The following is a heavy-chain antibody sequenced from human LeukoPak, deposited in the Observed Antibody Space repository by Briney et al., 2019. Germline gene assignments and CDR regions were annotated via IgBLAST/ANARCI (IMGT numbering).Heavy chain of an antibody. CDR3: AREGSVIAVAGIGY. CDR2: IYYSGST. D-gene: IGHD6-19*01. CDR1: GGSISSGSYY. J-gene: IGHJ4*02. Sequence: PSETLSLTCTVSGGSISSGSYYWSWIRQPPGKGLEWIGSIYYSGSTYYNPSLKSRVTISVDTSKNQFSLKLSSVTAADTAVYYCAREGSVIAVAGIGYWGQGTLVTVSS. V-gene: IGHV4-39*07.